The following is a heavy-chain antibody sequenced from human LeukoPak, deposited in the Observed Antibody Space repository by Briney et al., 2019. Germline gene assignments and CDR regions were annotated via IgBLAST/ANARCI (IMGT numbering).Heavy chain of an antibody. V-gene: IGHV4-31*03. CDR3: ATGIVGATGGKDFDY. CDR1: GGSISSGGYY. J-gene: IGHJ4*02. D-gene: IGHD1-26*01. Sequence: SETLSLTCTVSGGSISSGGYYWSWIRQHPGKGLEWIGYIYYSGSTYYNPSLKSRVTISVDTSKNQFSLKLSSVTAADTAVYYCATGIVGATGGKDFDYWGQGTLVTVSS. CDR2: IYYSGST.